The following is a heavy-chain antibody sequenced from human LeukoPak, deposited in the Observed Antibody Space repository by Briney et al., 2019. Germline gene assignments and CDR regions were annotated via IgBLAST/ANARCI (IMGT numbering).Heavy chain of an antibody. CDR2: ISAYNGNT. D-gene: IGHD3-9*01. CDR3: ARSPRYYDILTGYSFGDPNYYYYYMDV. Sequence: ASVKVSCKASGYTFTSYDINWVRQAPGQGLEWMGWISAYNGNTNYAQKLQGRVTMTTDTSTSTAYMELRSLRSDDTAVYYCARSPRYYDILTGYSFGDPNYYYYYMDVWGKGTTVTISS. CDR1: GYTFTSYD. V-gene: IGHV1-18*01. J-gene: IGHJ6*03.